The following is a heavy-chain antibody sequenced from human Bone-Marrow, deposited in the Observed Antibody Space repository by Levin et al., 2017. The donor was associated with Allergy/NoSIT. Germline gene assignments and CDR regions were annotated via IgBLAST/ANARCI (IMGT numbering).Heavy chain of an antibody. J-gene: IGHJ4*02. Sequence: GESLKISCAASGFPFNNHWMHWVRQAPGEGPVCVARINTDGSYADYGGSVKGRFTISRDNAKSTLYLQMNSLRPEDTALYHCVRDDRAYEIDYWGQGTLVTVSS. CDR2: INTDGSYA. V-gene: IGHV3-74*01. CDR1: GFPFNNHW. D-gene: IGHD5-12*01. CDR3: VRDDRAYEIDY.